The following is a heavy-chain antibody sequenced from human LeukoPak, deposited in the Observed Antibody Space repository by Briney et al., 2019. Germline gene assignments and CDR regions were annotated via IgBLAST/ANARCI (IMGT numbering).Heavy chain of an antibody. V-gene: IGHV1-46*01. CDR2: INPSDGST. J-gene: IGHJ6*03. CDR1: AYTFSTYY. CDR3: ARVHARDYYYYYMDV. Sequence: GASVKVSCKASAYTFSTYYLHWVRQAPGQGLEWMGMINPSDGSTSYAQKFQGRVTMTRDKSTSTAYMELRSLRSEDTAVYYCARVHARDYYYYYMDVWGKGTTVTVSS.